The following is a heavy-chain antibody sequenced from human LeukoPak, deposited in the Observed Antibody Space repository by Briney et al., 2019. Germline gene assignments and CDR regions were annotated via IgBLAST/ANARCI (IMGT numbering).Heavy chain of an antibody. J-gene: IGHJ4*02. CDR3: ARLVYCSGGSCDY. Sequence: PGGSLRLSCAASGFTFSSYSMNWVRQAPGKRLEWVSSISSSSSYIYYADSVKGRFTISRDNAKNSLYLQTNSLRAEDTAVYYCARLVYCSGGSCDYWGQGTLVTVSS. CDR1: GFTFSSYS. D-gene: IGHD2-15*01. CDR2: ISSSSSYI. V-gene: IGHV3-21*01.